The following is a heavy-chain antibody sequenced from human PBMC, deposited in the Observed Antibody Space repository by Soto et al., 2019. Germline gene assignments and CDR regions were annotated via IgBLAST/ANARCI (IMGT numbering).Heavy chain of an antibody. CDR3: ARILSSGYYQSSLTFDY. CDR1: GGSISSYY. Sequence: SETLSLTCTVSGGSISSYYWSWIRQPPGKGLEWIGYIYYSGSTNYNPSLKSRVTISVDTSKNQFSLKLSSVTAADTAVYYYARILSSGYYQSSLTFDYWGQGTLVTVSS. J-gene: IGHJ4*02. D-gene: IGHD3-22*01. V-gene: IGHV4-59*01. CDR2: IYYSGST.